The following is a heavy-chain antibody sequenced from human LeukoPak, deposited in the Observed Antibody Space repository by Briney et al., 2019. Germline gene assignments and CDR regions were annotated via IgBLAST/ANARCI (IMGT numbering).Heavy chain of an antibody. V-gene: IGHV4-59*12. D-gene: IGHD4-17*01. CDR1: GGSISSYY. Sequence: SETLSLTCTVSGGSISSYYWSWIRQPPGKGLEWIGYIYYSGSTNYNPSLKSRVTMSVDTSKNQFSLKLSSVTAADTAVYYCARDSYGDFFDYWGQGTLVTVSS. J-gene: IGHJ4*02. CDR2: IYYSGST. CDR3: ARDSYGDFFDY.